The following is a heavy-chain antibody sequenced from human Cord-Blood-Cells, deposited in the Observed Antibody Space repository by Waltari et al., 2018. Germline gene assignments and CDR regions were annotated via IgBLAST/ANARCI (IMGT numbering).Heavy chain of an antibody. V-gene: IGHV4-34*01. J-gene: IGHJ3*02. D-gene: IGHD3-16*01. Sequence: QVQLQQWGAGLLKPSETLSLTCPVHGGSFSGYYWSWIRQPPGKGLEWIGEINHSGSTNYNPSLKSRVTISVDTSKNQFSLKLSSVTAADTAVYYCARATSWGWGAFDIWGQGTMVTVSS. CDR1: GGSFSGYY. CDR2: INHSGST. CDR3: ARATSWGWGAFDI.